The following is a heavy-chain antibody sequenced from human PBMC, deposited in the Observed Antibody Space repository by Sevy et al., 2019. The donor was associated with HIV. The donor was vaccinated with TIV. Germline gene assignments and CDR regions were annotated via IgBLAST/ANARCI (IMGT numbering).Heavy chain of an antibody. V-gene: IGHV4-39*01. Sequence: SETLSLTCTVSGGSISSGNYLWSWIRQTPGKGREWIGTVHDSGRTYYNPSLKSRVTISEDTSKNQFSLNLNAVTAADTAVYFCARNFDYWGQGTLVTVSS. J-gene: IGHJ4*02. CDR3: ARNFDY. CDR2: VHDSGRT. CDR1: GGSISSGNYL.